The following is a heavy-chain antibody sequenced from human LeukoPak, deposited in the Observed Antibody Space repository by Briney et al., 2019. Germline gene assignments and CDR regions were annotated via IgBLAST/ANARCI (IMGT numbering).Heavy chain of an antibody. CDR1: GFTFSSYS. V-gene: IGHV3-21*01. CDR2: ISSSSSYI. J-gene: IGHJ4*02. CDR3: AREYCSGGSCYGYDY. Sequence: GGSLRLSCAASGFTFSSYSMNWVRRAPGKGLEWVSSISSSSSYIYYADSVKGRFTISRDNAKNSLYLQMNSLRAEDTAVYYCAREYCSGGSCYGYDYWGQGTLVTVSS. D-gene: IGHD2-15*01.